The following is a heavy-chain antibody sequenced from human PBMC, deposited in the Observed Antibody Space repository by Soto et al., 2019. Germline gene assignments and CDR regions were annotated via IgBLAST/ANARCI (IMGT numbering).Heavy chain of an antibody. CDR2: IYNDGTT. V-gene: IGHV3-53*01. Sequence: EVRLEESGGGLIQPGGSLRLSCTAYGLGGRNHYISWVRQAPGLGLEWVSVIYNDGTTYYADSVKGRFTLSRDTSKNTLSLQMDSLRAEDTAVYYCVRPLPSGRNYGMDVWGQGTTVTVSS. J-gene: IGHJ6*02. CDR3: VRPLPSGRNYGMDV. D-gene: IGHD3-10*01. CDR1: GLGGRNHY.